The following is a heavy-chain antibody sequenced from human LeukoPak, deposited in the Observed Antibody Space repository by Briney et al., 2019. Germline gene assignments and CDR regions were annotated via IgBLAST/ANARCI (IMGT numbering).Heavy chain of an antibody. CDR1: GYTFTSYG. Sequence: ASVKVSCKASGYTFTSYGFSWVRQAPGQGLEWMGWISPYNGYTFYAQNLQGRVTMTTDTSTSTAYMELRSLRSDEKAAYYCARDDYYDGGPCDSWGQGTLVTVSS. CDR2: ISPYNGYT. J-gene: IGHJ4*02. CDR3: ARDDYYDGGPCDS. V-gene: IGHV1-18*01. D-gene: IGHD3-22*01.